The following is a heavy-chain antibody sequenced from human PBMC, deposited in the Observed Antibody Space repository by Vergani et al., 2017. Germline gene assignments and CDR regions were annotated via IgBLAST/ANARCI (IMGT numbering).Heavy chain of an antibody. Sequence: QVQLQESGPGLVKPSQTLSLTCTVSGGSISSGDYYWSWIRQPPGKGLEWIGYIYYSGSTYYNPSLKSRVTISVDPPKNQFSLKLSSVTAADTAVYYCARDQTYGSGSSGAFDIWGQGTMVTVSS. V-gene: IGHV4-30-4*08. J-gene: IGHJ3*02. CDR3: ARDQTYGSGSSGAFDI. D-gene: IGHD3-10*01. CDR1: GGSISSGDYY. CDR2: IYYSGST.